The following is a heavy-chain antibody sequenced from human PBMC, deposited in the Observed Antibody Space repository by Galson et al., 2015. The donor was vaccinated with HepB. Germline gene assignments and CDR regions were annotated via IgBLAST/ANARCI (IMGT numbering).Heavy chain of an antibody. V-gene: IGHV3-48*01. CDR3: ARDRSLDYDSSGFDY. Sequence: SLRLSCAASGFTFSSYSMNWVRQAPGKGLEWVSYISSSSSTIYYADSVKGRFTISRDNAKNSLYLQMNSLRAEDTAVYYCARDRSLDYDSSGFDYWGQGTLVTVSS. CDR2: ISSSSSTI. CDR1: GFTFSSYS. J-gene: IGHJ4*02. D-gene: IGHD3-22*01.